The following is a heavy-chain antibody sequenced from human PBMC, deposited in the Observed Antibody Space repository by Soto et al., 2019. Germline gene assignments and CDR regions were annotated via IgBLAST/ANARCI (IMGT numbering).Heavy chain of an antibody. CDR2: IYYSGST. CDR1: GGSVSSGSYY. V-gene: IGHV4-61*01. CDR3: ARRSSETEYYFDY. Sequence: SETLSLTCTVSGGSVSSGSYYWSWIRQPPGKGLEWIGYIYYSGSTNYNPSLKSRVTISVDTSKNQFSLKLSSVTAADTAVYYCARRSSETEYYFDYWGQGTLVTVSS. D-gene: IGHD3-10*01. J-gene: IGHJ4*02.